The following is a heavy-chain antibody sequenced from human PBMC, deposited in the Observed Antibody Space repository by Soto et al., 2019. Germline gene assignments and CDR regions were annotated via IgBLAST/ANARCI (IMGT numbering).Heavy chain of an antibody. CDR3: VRVGLVGSNSPTHAWFDP. D-gene: IGHD2-8*02. CDR1: GYSFTSYG. J-gene: IGHJ5*02. Sequence: VECLNSSCKGSGYSFTSYGIRWVLQMPGKGLEWMGRIDPSDSYTNYSPSFQGPVTISSDKSLRTAYLQWNSLKASDTAMYYGVRVGLVGSNSPTHAWFDPWGPGTMVTVSS. V-gene: IGHV5-10-1*01. CDR2: IDPSDSYT.